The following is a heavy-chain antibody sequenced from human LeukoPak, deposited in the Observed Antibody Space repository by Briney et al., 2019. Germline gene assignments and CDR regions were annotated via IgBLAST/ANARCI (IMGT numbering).Heavy chain of an antibody. CDR2: INTNTGNP. J-gene: IGHJ6*03. V-gene: IGHV7-4-1*02. Sequence: VASVKVSCKASGYTFTGYYMHWVRQAPGQGLEWMEWINTNTGNPTYAQGFTGRFVFSLDTSVSTAYLQISSLKAEDTAVYYCARALDTAMVNDYYYMDVWGKGTTVTVSS. D-gene: IGHD5-18*01. CDR1: GYTFTGYY. CDR3: ARALDTAMVNDYYYMDV.